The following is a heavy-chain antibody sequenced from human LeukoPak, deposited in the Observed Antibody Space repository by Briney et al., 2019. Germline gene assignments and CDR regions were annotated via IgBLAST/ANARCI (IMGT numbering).Heavy chain of an antibody. D-gene: IGHD2-15*01. CDR1: GGSASTYY. J-gene: IGHJ4*02. V-gene: IGHV4-59*02. CDR2: IYYSGST. CDR3: ASTSGYCSGGNCYSAFDY. Sequence: SETLSLTCTVSGGSASTYYWNWIRQPPGEGLEWIGYIYYSGSTNYNPSLKSRLTISVDTSNTQFSLKLSSVTAADTAVYYCASTSGYCSGGNCYSAFDYWGQGTLVTVSS.